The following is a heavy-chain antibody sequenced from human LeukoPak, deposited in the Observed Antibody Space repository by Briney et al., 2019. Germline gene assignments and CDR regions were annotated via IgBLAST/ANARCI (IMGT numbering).Heavy chain of an antibody. D-gene: IGHD5-18*01. CDR1: GFTFSRYS. V-gene: IGHV3-21*01. CDR2: ISSSSSYI. J-gene: IGHJ4*02. Sequence: GGSLRLSCAASGFTFSRYSINWVRQAPGKGLEWVSCISSSSSYIYYADSVEGRFTISRDNAKNSVYLQMNSLRAEDTAVYYCARPSGYSYGDFDYWGQGTLVTVSS. CDR3: ARPSGYSYGDFDY.